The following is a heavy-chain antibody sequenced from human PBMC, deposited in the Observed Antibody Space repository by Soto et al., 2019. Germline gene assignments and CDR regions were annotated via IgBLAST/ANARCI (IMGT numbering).Heavy chain of an antibody. J-gene: IGHJ4*02. CDR3: AREYYCGGDCYPFDF. Sequence: EVRLVESGGGLVQPGGSLRLSCAASGFTFSSYWMHWVRQAPGKGLVWVSRINSDGSSTTYADSVKGRFTIARDNAMNTLYLHMNSLRAEYTAVYYCAREYYCGGDCYPFDFWGQGTLVTVSS. CDR1: GFTFSSYW. CDR2: INSDGSST. D-gene: IGHD2-21*02. V-gene: IGHV3-74*01.